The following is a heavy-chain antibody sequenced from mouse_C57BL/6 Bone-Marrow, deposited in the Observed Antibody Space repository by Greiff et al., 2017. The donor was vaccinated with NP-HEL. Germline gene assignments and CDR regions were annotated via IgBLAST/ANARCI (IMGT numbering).Heavy chain of an antibody. V-gene: IGHV1-55*01. CDR1: GYTFTSYW. CDR2: IYPGSGST. D-gene: IGHD2-10*01. Sequence: QVQLKQPGAELVKPGASVKMPCKASGYTFTSYWITWVKQRPGQGLEWIGDIYPGSGSTNYNEKFKSKATLTVDTSSSTAYMQLSSLTSEDSAVYYCARLAYSYWYFDVWGTGTTVTVSS. CDR3: ARLAYSYWYFDV. J-gene: IGHJ1*03.